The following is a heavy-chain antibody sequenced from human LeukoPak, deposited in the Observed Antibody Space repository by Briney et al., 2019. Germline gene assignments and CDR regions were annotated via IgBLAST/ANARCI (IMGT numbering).Heavy chain of an antibody. CDR2: INSDGSST. D-gene: IGHD5-18*01. CDR3: AREFPPDTASQRNYYYYYMDV. J-gene: IGHJ6*03. CDR1: GFTFSSYW. Sequence: PGGSLRLSCAASGFTFSSYWMHWVRQAPGKGLVWVSRINSDGSSTSYADSVKGRFTISRDNAKNTLYLQMNSLRAEDTAVYYCAREFPPDTASQRNYYYYYMDVWGKGTTVTVSS. V-gene: IGHV3-74*01.